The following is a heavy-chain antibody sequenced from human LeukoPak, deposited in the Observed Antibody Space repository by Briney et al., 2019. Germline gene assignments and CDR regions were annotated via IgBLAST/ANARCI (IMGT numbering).Heavy chain of an antibody. D-gene: IGHD5-12*01. CDR3: AKAQATGAKGTDYFDY. Sequence: PGGSLRLSRAASGFTFSSYAMSWVRQAPGKGLEWVSAISGSGGSTYYADSVKGRFTISRDNSKNTLYLQMNSLRAEDTAVYYCAKAQATGAKGTDYFDYWGQGTLVTVSS. V-gene: IGHV3-23*01. CDR2: ISGSGGST. CDR1: GFTFSSYA. J-gene: IGHJ4*02.